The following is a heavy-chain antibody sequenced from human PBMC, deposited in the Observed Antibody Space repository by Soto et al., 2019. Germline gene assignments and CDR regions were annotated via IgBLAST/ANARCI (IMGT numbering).Heavy chain of an antibody. Sequence: QVQLVESGGGVVQPGRSLRLSCAASGFTFSSYAMHWVRQAPGKGLEWVAVISYDGSNKYYADSVKGRFTISRDNSKNTLYLQMNSLRAEDTAVYYCATVDCSCGSCYRREYFQHWGQGTLVTVSS. CDR2: ISYDGSNK. V-gene: IGHV3-30-3*01. D-gene: IGHD2-15*01. CDR3: ATVDCSCGSCYRREYFQH. CDR1: GFTFSSYA. J-gene: IGHJ1*01.